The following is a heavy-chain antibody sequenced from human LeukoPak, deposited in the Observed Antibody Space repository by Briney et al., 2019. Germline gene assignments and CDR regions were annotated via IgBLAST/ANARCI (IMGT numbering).Heavy chain of an antibody. CDR2: IYHSGST. CDR3: AKGKILWFGDP. V-gene: IGHV4-38-2*02. CDR1: GYSISSGYY. Sequence: SETLSLTCTVSGYSISSGYYWGWIRQPPGKGLEWIGSIYHSGSTYYNPSLKSRVTISVDTSKNQFSLKLSSVTAADTAVYYCAKGKILWFGDPWGQGTLVTVSS. J-gene: IGHJ5*02. D-gene: IGHD3-10*01.